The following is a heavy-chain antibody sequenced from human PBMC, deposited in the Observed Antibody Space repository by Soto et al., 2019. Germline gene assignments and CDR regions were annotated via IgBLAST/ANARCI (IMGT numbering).Heavy chain of an antibody. CDR1: GYTFTSYY. Sequence: ASVKVSCKASGYTFTSYYTHWVRQAPGQGLEWMGIINPSGGSTSYAQKFQGRVTMTRDTSTSTVYMELSSLRSEDTAVYYCARDRSYYDSSGNLDVWGQGTTVTVSS. V-gene: IGHV1-46*01. J-gene: IGHJ6*02. CDR3: ARDRSYYDSSGNLDV. CDR2: INPSGGST. D-gene: IGHD3-22*01.